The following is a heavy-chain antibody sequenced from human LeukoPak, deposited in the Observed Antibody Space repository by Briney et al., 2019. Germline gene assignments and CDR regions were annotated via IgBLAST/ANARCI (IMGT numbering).Heavy chain of an antibody. Sequence: GGSLRLSCAASGFTFSNAWMSWVRQAPGKGLEWVGRIKSKTDGGTTDYAAPVKGRFTISRDDSKNTLYLQMNSLKTEDTAVYYCTTDLLIVVVTEMGDYWGQGTLVTVSS. CDR3: TTDLLIVVVTEMGDY. V-gene: IGHV3-15*01. CDR1: GFTFSNAW. J-gene: IGHJ4*02. D-gene: IGHD2-21*02. CDR2: IKSKTDGGTT.